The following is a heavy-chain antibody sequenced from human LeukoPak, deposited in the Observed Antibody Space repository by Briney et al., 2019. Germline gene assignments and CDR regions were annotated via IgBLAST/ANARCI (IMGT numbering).Heavy chain of an antibody. D-gene: IGHD5-18*01. J-gene: IGHJ3*02. Sequence: GGSLRLSCAASGFTVSSNYMSWVRQAPGKGLEWVPVIYSGGSTYYADSVKGRFTISRDNSKNTLYLQMNSLRAEVTAVYYCARDSGSAMVIPGAFDIWGQGTMVTVSS. CDR3: ARDSGSAMVIPGAFDI. CDR2: IYSGGST. CDR1: GFTVSSNY. V-gene: IGHV3-53*01.